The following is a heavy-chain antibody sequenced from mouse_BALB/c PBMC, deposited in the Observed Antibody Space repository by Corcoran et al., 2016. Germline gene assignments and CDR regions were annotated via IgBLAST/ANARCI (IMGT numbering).Heavy chain of an antibody. CDR3: ALRYYFDY. CDR2: IYPGSGST. Sequence: QVQLQQSGPELVKPGASVKMSCKASGYTFTDYDISWVKQRTGQGLEWIGEIYPGSGSTYYNEKFKGKATLTADKSSNTAYMQLSSLTSEDSAVYFCALRYYFDYWGQGTTLTVSS. J-gene: IGHJ2*01. CDR1: GYTFTDYD. D-gene: IGHD1-1*01. V-gene: IGHV1-77*01.